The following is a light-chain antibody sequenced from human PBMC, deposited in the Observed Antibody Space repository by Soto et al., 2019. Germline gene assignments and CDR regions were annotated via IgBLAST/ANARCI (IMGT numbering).Light chain of an antibody. J-gene: IGLJ2*01. CDR2: SND. CDR3: ATWDDSLIGV. V-gene: IGLV1-44*01. CDR1: SSNIGSNT. Sequence: QLVLTQPPSASGTPGQRVTISCSGSSSNIGSNTVNWYQQLPGTAPKLLIYSNDHRPSGVPDRFSGSKSGTSASLAISGLQSEDEADYYCATWDDSLIGVFGGGTKVTVL.